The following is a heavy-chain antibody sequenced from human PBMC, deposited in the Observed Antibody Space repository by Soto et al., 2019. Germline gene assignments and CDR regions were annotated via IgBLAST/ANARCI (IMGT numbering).Heavy chain of an antibody. CDR3: AGKLEMAEGYYFDY. V-gene: IGHV1-69*06. J-gene: IGHJ4*02. Sequence: SVKVSCKASGGTFSSYAISWVRQAPGQGLEWMGGIIPIFGTANYAQKFQGRVTITADKSTSTAYMELSSLRSEDTAVYYCAGKLEMAEGYYFDYWGQGTLVNVSS. CDR1: GGTFSSYA. CDR2: IIPIFGTA. D-gene: IGHD6-19*01.